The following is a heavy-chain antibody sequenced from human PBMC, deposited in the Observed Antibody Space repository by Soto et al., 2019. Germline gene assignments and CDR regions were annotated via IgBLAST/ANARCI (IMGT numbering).Heavy chain of an antibody. D-gene: IGHD1-26*01. CDR2: ISPFNGNT. Sequence: ASVKVSCKSSGYPFTHFGITWVRQAPGQGLEWMGWISPFNGNTNYGQTFQGRVTLTTDTSTSTVYMELRSLRSDDTAVYYCARLYSGSRLDDWGQGSLVTVSS. CDR3: ARLYSGSRLDD. V-gene: IGHV1-18*01. CDR1: GYPFTHFG. J-gene: IGHJ4*02.